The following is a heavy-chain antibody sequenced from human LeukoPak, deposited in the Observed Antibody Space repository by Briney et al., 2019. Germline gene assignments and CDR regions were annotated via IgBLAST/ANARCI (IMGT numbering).Heavy chain of an antibody. CDR3: ARGSREGATTFGGY. CDR1: GFTFSSYS. V-gene: IGHV3-21*01. CDR2: ISSSSSYI. D-gene: IGHD1-26*01. Sequence: GGSLRLSCAASGFTFSSYSMSWVRQAPGRGLEWVSSISSSSSYIYYADSVKGRFTISRDNAKNSLYLQMNSLRAEDTAVYYCARGSREGATTFGGYWGQGTLVTVSS. J-gene: IGHJ4*02.